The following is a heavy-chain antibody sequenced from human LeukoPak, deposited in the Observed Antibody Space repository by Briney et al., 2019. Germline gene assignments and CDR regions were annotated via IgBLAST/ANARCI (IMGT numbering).Heavy chain of an antibody. CDR1: GFTFDDYA. CDR3: AKDGGSQTYYFDY. CDR2: ISWNSGSI. J-gene: IGHJ4*02. Sequence: PGRSLRLSCAASGFTFDDYAMHWVRQAPGKGLEWVSGISWNSGSIGYADSVKGRFTISRDNAKNSLYLQMNSLRAEDTALYYCAKDGGSQTYYFDYWGQGTLVTVSS. D-gene: IGHD1-26*01. V-gene: IGHV3-9*01.